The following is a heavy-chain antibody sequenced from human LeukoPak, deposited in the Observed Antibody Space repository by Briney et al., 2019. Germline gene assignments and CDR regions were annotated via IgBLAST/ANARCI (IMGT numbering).Heavy chain of an antibody. CDR1: GFTFSSYW. D-gene: IGHD2-15*01. Sequence: GGSLRLSCAASGFTFSSYWMHWVRQAPGKGLVWVSRINGDGSTTTYADSVTGRFTISRDNAKNTQYLQMNRLGAEDTAVYYCAKGGISGGYFLFDYWGQGTLVTVSS. V-gene: IGHV3-74*01. CDR2: INGDGSTT. J-gene: IGHJ4*02. CDR3: AKGGISGGYFLFDY.